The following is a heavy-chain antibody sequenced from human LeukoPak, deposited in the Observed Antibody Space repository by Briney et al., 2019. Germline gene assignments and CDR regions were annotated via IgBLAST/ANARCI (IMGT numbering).Heavy chain of an antibody. CDR3: ARDQGDYYGSGSLYPTYGMDV. J-gene: IGHJ6*01. V-gene: IGHV1-69*13. CDR1: GGTFSSYA. CDR2: IIPIFGTA. D-gene: IGHD3-10*01. Sequence: SVKVSCTASGGTFSSYAISWVRQAPGQGLEWMGGIIPIFGTANYAQKLQGRVTITADESTSTAYMELSSLRSEDTAVYYCARDQGDYYGSGSLYPTYGMDVWGQGTTVTVSS.